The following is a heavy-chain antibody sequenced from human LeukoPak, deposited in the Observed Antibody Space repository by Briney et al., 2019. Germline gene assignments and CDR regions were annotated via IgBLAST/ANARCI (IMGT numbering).Heavy chain of an antibody. CDR2: INSDGGKT. J-gene: IGHJ6*02. CDR3: ATWAFYHGLDV. CDR1: GFAFHAFD. Sequence: GGSLRLSCAASGFAFHAFDSSWVRQAPGKVLEWVSRINSDGGKTYYADSVRGRFTISRDNSKNSLYLQMNSLRTDDAALYYCATWAFYHGLDVWGQGTTVTVSS. V-gene: IGHV3-43*02. D-gene: IGHD1-26*01.